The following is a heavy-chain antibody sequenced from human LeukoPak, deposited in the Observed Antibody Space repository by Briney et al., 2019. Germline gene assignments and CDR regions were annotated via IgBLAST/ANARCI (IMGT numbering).Heavy chain of an antibody. CDR2: ISGSGGST. V-gene: IGHV3-23*01. D-gene: IGHD6-13*01. CDR3: AKDPVNPGIAAAGTFDP. J-gene: IGHJ5*02. Sequence: TGGSLRLSCAASGFNFSSYAMSWVRQAPGKGLECVSAISGSGGSTYYADSVKGRFTISRDNSKNTLYLQMNSLRAEDTAVYYCAKDPVNPGIAAAGTFDPWGQGTLVTVSS. CDR1: GFNFSSYA.